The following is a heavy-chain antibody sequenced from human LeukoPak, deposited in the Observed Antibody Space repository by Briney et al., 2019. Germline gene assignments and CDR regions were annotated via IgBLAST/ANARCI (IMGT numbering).Heavy chain of an antibody. Sequence: PGGSLRLSCAASGFTFSSYSMNWVRQAPGKGLEWVSSISSSSSYIYHADSVKGRFTISRDNAKNSLYLQMNSLRAEDTAVYYCARDSEGGGEYYFDYWGQGTLVTVSS. D-gene: IGHD2-21*01. CDR2: ISSSSSYI. V-gene: IGHV3-21*04. CDR3: ARDSEGGGEYYFDY. J-gene: IGHJ4*02. CDR1: GFTFSSYS.